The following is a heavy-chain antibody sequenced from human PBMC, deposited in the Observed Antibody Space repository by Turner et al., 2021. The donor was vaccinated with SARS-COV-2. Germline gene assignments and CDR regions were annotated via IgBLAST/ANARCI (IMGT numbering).Heavy chain of an antibody. J-gene: IGHJ4*02. CDR1: GFSLSTSGMC. V-gene: IGHV2-70*15. Sequence: QVTLRESGPALVNPTHPLTLPCTFSGFSLSTSGMCVSWIRQPPGKALEWLARIDWDDDKYYSTSLKTRLTISKDTSKNQVVLTMTNMDPVDTATYYCARIPPSLAIDYWGQGTLVTVSS. D-gene: IGHD1-1*01. CDR3: ARIPPSLAIDY. CDR2: IDWDDDK.